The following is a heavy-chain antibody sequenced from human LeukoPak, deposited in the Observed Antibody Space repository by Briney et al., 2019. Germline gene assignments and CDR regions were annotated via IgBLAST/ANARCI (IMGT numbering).Heavy chain of an antibody. CDR3: AKGGVDSSGYYSGNYYYYYMDV. Sequence: GRSLRLSCAASGFTFDDYAMHWVRQAPGKGLQWVSDISWNSGSIGYADSVKGRFTISRDNAKNSLYLQMNSLRAEDMALYYCAKGGVDSSGYYSGNYYYYYMDVWGKGTTVTVSS. J-gene: IGHJ6*03. CDR2: ISWNSGSI. CDR1: GFTFDDYA. D-gene: IGHD3-22*01. V-gene: IGHV3-9*03.